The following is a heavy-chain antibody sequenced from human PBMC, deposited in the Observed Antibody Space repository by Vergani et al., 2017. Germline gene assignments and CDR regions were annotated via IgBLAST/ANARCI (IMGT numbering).Heavy chain of an antibody. Sequence: QLQLQESGPGLVKPSATLSLTCSVSGASIRSSNYYWGWIRQPPGKGLEWIASIYYSGSTYYNPSRKSRVTISVDTSTKQFSLKLSSVTAADTAVYFCARHSTVEWLVKLGWIDPWGQGILVTVSS. J-gene: IGHJ5*02. CDR1: GASIRSSNYY. D-gene: IGHD6-19*01. V-gene: IGHV4-39*01. CDR3: ARHSTVEWLVKLGWIDP. CDR2: IYYSGST.